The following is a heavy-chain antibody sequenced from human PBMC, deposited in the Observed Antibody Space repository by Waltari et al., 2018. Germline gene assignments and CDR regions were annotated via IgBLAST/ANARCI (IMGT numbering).Heavy chain of an antibody. D-gene: IGHD3-3*01. V-gene: IGHV4-39*01. CDR3: ARHPPSIFGVVSSSPRRSYGLDV. Sequence: QVHLQESGPGLVKPSETLSLTCTVSGGSTSSPSHYWAWIRQSPGKGLGWLGSVYSRGKSYYNPARKSRVTISVDTSKNQCSLSLKSVTAADTAVYYCARHPPSIFGVVSSSPRRSYGLDVWGQGTTVTVSS. CDR1: GGSTSSPSHY. CDR2: VYSRGKS. J-gene: IGHJ6*02.